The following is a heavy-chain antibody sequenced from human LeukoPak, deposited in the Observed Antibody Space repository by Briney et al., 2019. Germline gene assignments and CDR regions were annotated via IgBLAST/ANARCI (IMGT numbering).Heavy chain of an antibody. D-gene: IGHD3-10*01. Sequence: GGSLRLSCAASGFTFSSYEMNWVRQAPGKGLEWVSYISSSGSTIYYADSVKGRFTISRDNAKNSLYLQMNSLRAEDTAVYYCARDFYYGSGSYPGFDYWGQGTLVTVSS. CDR1: GFTFSSYE. J-gene: IGHJ4*02. CDR2: ISSSGSTI. CDR3: ARDFYYGSGSYPGFDY. V-gene: IGHV3-48*03.